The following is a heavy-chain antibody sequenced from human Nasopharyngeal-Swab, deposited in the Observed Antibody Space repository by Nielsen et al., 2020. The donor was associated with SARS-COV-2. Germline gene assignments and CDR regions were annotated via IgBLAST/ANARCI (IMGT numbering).Heavy chain of an antibody. Sequence: WIRQPPGKGLEWIGYIYYSGSTNYNPSLKSRVTMSVDTSKNQFSLKLSSVTAADTAVYYCARGGPGLELFSRFDPWGQGTLVTVSS. J-gene: IGHJ5*02. CDR3: ARGGPGLELFSRFDP. CDR2: IYYSGST. V-gene: IGHV4-59*01. D-gene: IGHD1-7*01.